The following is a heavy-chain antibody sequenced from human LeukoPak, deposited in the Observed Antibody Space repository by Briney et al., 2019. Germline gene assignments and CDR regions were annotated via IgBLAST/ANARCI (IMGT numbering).Heavy chain of an antibody. CDR1: GFTFSSYA. CDR3: AVAVANYYYYGMDV. D-gene: IGHD6-19*01. CDR2: ISGSGGTT. V-gene: IGHV3-23*01. J-gene: IGHJ6*02. Sequence: GGSLRLSCAASGFTFSSYAMNWVRQAPGKGLEWVSGISGSGGTTYYADSVKSRFTISRDNSKNTLYLQMNSLRAEDTAVYYCAVAVANYYYYGMDVWGQGTTVTVSS.